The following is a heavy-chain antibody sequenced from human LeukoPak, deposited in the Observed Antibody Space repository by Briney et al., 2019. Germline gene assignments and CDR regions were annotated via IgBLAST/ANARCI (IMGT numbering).Heavy chain of an antibody. Sequence: GGSLRLSCAASGFTFSSYWMSWVRQAPGKGLEWVANIKQDGSEKYYADSVKGRFTISRDNSKNTLYLQMNSLRAEDTAVYYCARELERWLQSGDAFDIWGQGTMVTVSS. CDR3: ARELERWLQSGDAFDI. V-gene: IGHV3-7*01. J-gene: IGHJ3*02. D-gene: IGHD5-24*01. CDR1: GFTFSSYW. CDR2: IKQDGSEK.